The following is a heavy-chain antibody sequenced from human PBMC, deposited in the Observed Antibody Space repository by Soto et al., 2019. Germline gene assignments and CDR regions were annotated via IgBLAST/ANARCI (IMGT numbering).Heavy chain of an antibody. CDR2: IYYSGST. J-gene: IGHJ4*02. Sequence: QVQLQESGPGLVKPSQTLSLTCTVSGGSISSGGYYWSWIRQHPGKGLEWIGYIYYSGSTYYNPSLKSRVTISVDPSKNQFSLKLSSVTAADTAVYYCARGGSGSLPFDYWGQGTLVTVSS. CDR3: ARGGSGSLPFDY. V-gene: IGHV4-31*03. CDR1: GGSISSGGYY. D-gene: IGHD3-3*01.